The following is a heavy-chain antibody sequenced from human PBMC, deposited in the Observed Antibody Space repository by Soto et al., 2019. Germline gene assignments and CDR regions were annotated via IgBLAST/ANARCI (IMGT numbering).Heavy chain of an antibody. CDR3: AKNIRGLITYFDY. V-gene: IGHV3-30*18. CDR2: KSYDGSNK. CDR1: GFTFSSYG. Sequence: QVQLVESGGGVVQPGRSLRLSCAASGFTFSSYGMHWVRQAPGKGLEWVAVKSYDGSNKYYADSVKGRFTISRDNSKNTLYLQMNSLRAEDTAVYYCAKNIRGLITYFDYWGQGTLVTVSS. J-gene: IGHJ4*02. D-gene: IGHD3-22*01.